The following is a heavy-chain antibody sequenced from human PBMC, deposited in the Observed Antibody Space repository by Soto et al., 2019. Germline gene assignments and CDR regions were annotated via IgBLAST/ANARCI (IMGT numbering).Heavy chain of an antibody. J-gene: IGHJ6*03. Sequence: QVPLVQSGAEVKKPGASVKVSCKASGYTFTSYDINWVRQATGQGLEWMGWMNPNSGNTGYAQKFHGRLTMTRNTSISTAYMELSSLRSEDTAVYYCARVPYYYYYMDVWGKGTTVTVSS. V-gene: IGHV1-8*01. CDR3: ARVPYYYYYMDV. CDR2: MNPNSGNT. CDR1: GYTFTSYD.